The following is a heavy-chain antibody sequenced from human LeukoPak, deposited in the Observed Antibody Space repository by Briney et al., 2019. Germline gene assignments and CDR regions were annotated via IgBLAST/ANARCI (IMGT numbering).Heavy chain of an antibody. V-gene: IGHV3-23*01. J-gene: IGHJ4*02. CDR3: AKGGLNRFDY. Sequence: PEGSLRLSCAASGFTFSSYAMSWVRQAPGKGLEWVSTISGGGGTPYYADSVKGRFTISRDNSKNTLFLQMNSLRVEDTAVYYCAKGGLNRFDYWGQGALVTVSS. CDR2: ISGGGGTP. D-gene: IGHD1-14*01. CDR1: GFTFSSYA.